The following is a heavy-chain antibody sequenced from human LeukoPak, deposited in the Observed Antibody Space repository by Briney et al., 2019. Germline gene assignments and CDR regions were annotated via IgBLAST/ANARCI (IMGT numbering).Heavy chain of an antibody. CDR1: GFTVSSSY. Sequence: EGSLRLSCAASGFTVSSSYMTWVRQAPGKGLEWVSVIRSGGSTVYADSVKGRFTISRDDSKNTLYLQLNSLRAEDTAVYYCAKSWTVTTFDYWGQGTLVTVSS. CDR3: AKSWTVTTFDY. CDR2: IRSGGST. V-gene: IGHV3-53*01. J-gene: IGHJ4*02. D-gene: IGHD4-17*01.